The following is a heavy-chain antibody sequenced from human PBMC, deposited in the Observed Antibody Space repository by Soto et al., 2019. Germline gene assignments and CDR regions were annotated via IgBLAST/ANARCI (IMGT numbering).Heavy chain of an antibody. CDR1: GGSFSNYY. CDR3: ARGRGFEYVWGTSSSWFDP. J-gene: IGHJ5*02. D-gene: IGHD3-16*01. Sequence: QVQLQQWGAGLLKPSETLSLTCAVYGGSFSNYYWSWIRQPPGKGLEWIGEIKHSGSTNYNQPLKSRLNISLDQSTNQFCLKLSSVTYVHKALYYCARGRGFEYVWGTSSSWFDPWGQGTLVTV. V-gene: IGHV4-34*01. CDR2: IKHSGST.